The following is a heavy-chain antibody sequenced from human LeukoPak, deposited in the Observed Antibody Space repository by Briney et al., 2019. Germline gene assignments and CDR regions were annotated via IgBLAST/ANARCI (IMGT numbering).Heavy chain of an antibody. CDR3: AREAPPAPGSGSYPYYFDY. CDR2: IIPIFGTA. CDR1: GGTFSSYA. D-gene: IGHD3-10*01. V-gene: IGHV1-69*13. Sequence: ASVKVSCKASGGTFSSYAISWVRQAPGQGLEWMGGIIPIFGTANYAQKFQGRVTITADESTSTAYMELSSLRSGDTAVYYCAREAPPAPGSGSYPYYFDYWGQGTLVTVSS. J-gene: IGHJ4*02.